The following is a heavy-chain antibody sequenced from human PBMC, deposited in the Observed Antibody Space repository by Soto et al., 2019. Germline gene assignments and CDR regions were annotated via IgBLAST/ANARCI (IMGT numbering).Heavy chain of an antibody. V-gene: IGHV4-59*01. D-gene: IGHD3-22*01. CDR1: GGSISSYY. CDR3: ATDRRYYDSSVLAFDI. J-gene: IGHJ3*02. CDR2: IYYSGST. Sequence: SETLSLTCTVSGGSISSYYWSWIRQPPGKGLEWIGYIYYSGSTNYNPSLKSRVTISVDTSKNQFSLKLSSVTAADTAVYYCATDRRYYDSSVLAFDIWGQGTMVTVSS.